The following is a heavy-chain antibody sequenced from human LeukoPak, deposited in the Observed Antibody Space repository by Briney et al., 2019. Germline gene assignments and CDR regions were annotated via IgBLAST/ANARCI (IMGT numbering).Heavy chain of an antibody. Sequence: ASVKVSCKASGYSFAGQNMHWVRQAPGQGLEWMGWINTDSGDTKYAQKFQGRVTMTRDTSLSSAYVEVSSLTSEDTAVYYCARGPIRRDGYILDYWGQGTLVTVSS. D-gene: IGHD5-24*01. J-gene: IGHJ4*02. V-gene: IGHV1-2*02. CDR2: INTDSGDT. CDR1: GYSFAGQN. CDR3: ARGPIRRDGYILDY.